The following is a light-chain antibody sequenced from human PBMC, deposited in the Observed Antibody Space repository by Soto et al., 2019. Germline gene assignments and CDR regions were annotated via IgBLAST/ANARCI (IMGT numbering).Light chain of an antibody. CDR1: SSNIGSNT. CDR2: SNN. CDR3: VAWDVSLNGYVV. Sequence: QSVLTQPPSACGTPGQRVTISCSGSSSNIGSNTVNWYQQLPGTAPKLVIYSNNQRPSGVPDRFSGSKSGTSASLAISGLQSEDEADYYCVAWDVSLNGYVVFGGGT. J-gene: IGLJ2*01. V-gene: IGLV1-44*01.